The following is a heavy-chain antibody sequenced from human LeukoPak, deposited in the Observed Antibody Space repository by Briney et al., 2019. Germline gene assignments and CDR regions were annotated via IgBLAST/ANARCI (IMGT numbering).Heavy chain of an antibody. V-gene: IGHV4-61*02. CDR3: AREAGELLGAFDI. D-gene: IGHD1-26*01. CDR2: IYTSGST. Sequence: PSETLSLTXSVSGGSISSGSYYWSWIRQPAGKGLEWIGRIYTSGSTNYNPSLKSRVTISVDTSKNQFFLKLSSVTAADTAVYYCAREAGELLGAFDIWGQGTMVTVSS. CDR1: GGSISSGSYY. J-gene: IGHJ3*02.